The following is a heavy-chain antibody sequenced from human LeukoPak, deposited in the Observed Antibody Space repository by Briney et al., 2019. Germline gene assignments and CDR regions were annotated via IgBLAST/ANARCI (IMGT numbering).Heavy chain of an antibody. V-gene: IGHV1-2*02. D-gene: IGHD3-9*01. CDR3: ARDFDYYFDY. Sequence: VASVKVSCKASGYTFTGYYMHWVRQAPGQGLEWMGWINPNSGGTNYAQKFQGRVTMTRDTSISTVYMELSRLRSDDTAVYYCARDFDYYFDYWGQGTVVIVSS. J-gene: IGHJ4*02. CDR2: INPNSGGT. CDR1: GYTFTGYY.